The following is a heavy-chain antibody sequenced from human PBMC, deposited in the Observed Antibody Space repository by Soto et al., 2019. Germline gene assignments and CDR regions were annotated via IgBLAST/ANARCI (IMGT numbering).Heavy chain of an antibody. Sequence: PGGSLRLSCGASGFTFNNYAMTWVRQAPGKGLEWVSGISGSGANIYYADSLKGRFTVSRDNSKNTLYLQMNSLRAEDTAVYYCAKAGAMVKSYYYYYGMDVWGQGTTVTVSS. CDR2: ISGSGANI. J-gene: IGHJ6*02. CDR1: GFTFNNYA. CDR3: AKAGAMVKSYYYYYGMDV. D-gene: IGHD5-18*01. V-gene: IGHV3-23*01.